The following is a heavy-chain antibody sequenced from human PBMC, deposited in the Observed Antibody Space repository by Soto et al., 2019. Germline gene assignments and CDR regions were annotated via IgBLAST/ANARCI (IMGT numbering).Heavy chain of an antibody. J-gene: IGHJ5*02. CDR1: GFTFSSYG. Sequence: PGGSLRLSCAASGFTFSSYGMHWVRQAPGQGLEWVAVISYDGSNKYYADSVKGRFTISRDNSKNTLYLQMNSLRAEDTAVYYCAKDGDSSSWGRNWFDPWGQGTLVTVSS. V-gene: IGHV3-30*18. CDR3: AKDGDSSSWGRNWFDP. CDR2: ISYDGSNK. D-gene: IGHD6-13*01.